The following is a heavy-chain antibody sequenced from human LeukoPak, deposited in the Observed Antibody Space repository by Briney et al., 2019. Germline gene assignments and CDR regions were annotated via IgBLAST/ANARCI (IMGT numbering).Heavy chain of an antibody. D-gene: IGHD3-10*01. Sequence: ASVKVSCKASGYTFTGYYMHWVRQAPGQGLEWMGWINPNSGGTNYAQKFQGRVTMTRDTSISTAYMELSRLRSDDTAVYYCARDGLFTGPERGYYYYYMDVWGKGTTVTISS. CDR3: ARDGLFTGPERGYYYYYMDV. J-gene: IGHJ6*03. CDR1: GYTFTGYY. CDR2: INPNSGGT. V-gene: IGHV1-2*02.